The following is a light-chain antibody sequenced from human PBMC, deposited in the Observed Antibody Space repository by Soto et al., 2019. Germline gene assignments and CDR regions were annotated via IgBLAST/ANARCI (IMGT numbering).Light chain of an antibody. CDR2: GAS. Sequence: ENVLKQSPGTLSLYPGERATLSCRASQSVGSTYLAWYQQKPGQAPRLLIYGASSRATGIPDRFSGSGSGTDFTLTISRLEPEDFAVYYCQQYSKSPRTFGQGTKVDI. J-gene: IGKJ1*01. CDR1: QSVGSTY. CDR3: QQYSKSPRT. V-gene: IGKV3-20*01.